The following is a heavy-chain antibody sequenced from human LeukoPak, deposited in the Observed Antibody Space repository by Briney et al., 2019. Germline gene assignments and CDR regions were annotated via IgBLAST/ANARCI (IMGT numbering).Heavy chain of an antibody. CDR1: GGTFSNYA. V-gene: IGHV1-69*13. J-gene: IGHJ6*02. CDR3: ARGRFSTPKTKRTYDYYGMDV. Sequence: GASVKVSCKASGGTFSNYALSWVRRAPGQGLEWMGGIVSLFGTANYAQKSQGRVTITADESTSTANMELSSLRSEDTAVYYCARGRFSTPKTKRTYDYYGMDVWGQGTTVTVSS. CDR2: IVSLFGTA.